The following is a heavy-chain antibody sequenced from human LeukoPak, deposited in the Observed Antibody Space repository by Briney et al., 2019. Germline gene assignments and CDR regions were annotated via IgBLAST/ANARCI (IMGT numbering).Heavy chain of an antibody. CDR2: IYPGDSDT. V-gene: IGHV5-51*01. J-gene: IGHJ3*02. D-gene: IGHD3-3*01. Sequence: GESLKISCKGSGYSFTSYWIGWVRQMPGKGLEWTGIIYPGDSDTRYSPSFQGQVTISADKSISTAYLQWSSLKASDTAMYYCARQVLGDFWSGYPHHDAFDIWGQGTMVTVSS. CDR3: ARQVLGDFWSGYPHHDAFDI. CDR1: GYSFTSYW.